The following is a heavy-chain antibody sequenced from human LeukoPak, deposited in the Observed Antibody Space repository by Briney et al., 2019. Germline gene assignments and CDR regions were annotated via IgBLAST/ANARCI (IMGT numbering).Heavy chain of an antibody. Sequence: SCKXSGYTFTGXXXHXVRXXXXQXXEXMGWINPNSGGTNYAQKFQGRVTMTRDTSISTAYMELIRLRSDDTAVYYCARDTSXXXSFDYWGQXTXVTXX. V-gene: IGHV1-2*02. CDR1: GYTFTGXX. CDR2: INPNSGGT. J-gene: IGHJ4*02. D-gene: IGHD2/OR15-2a*01. CDR3: ARDTSXXXSFDY.